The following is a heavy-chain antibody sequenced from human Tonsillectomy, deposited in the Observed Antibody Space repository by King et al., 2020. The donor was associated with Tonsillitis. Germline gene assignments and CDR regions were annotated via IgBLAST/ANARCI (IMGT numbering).Heavy chain of an antibody. Sequence: VQLQESGPGLLKPSQTLSLTCTVTGGSISSGDYYWSWIRQPPGKGLEWIGYIYYSATPYYNPSPRSRVTISVDTPKNQFSLKLSSVTAADTAVYYCARVVAAIGHYYMDVWGKGTTVTVSS. CDR3: ARVVAAIGHYYMDV. V-gene: IGHV4-30-4*01. CDR2: IYYSATP. CDR1: GGSISSGDYY. J-gene: IGHJ6*03. D-gene: IGHD2-2*02.